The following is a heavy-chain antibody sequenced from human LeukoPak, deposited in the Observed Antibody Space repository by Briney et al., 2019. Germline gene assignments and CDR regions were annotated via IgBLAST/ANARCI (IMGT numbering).Heavy chain of an antibody. D-gene: IGHD2-2*01. CDR3: ARAASMVVPAASFDP. V-gene: IGHV1-8*01. J-gene: IGHJ5*02. Sequence: GASVKVSCKASGYTFTSYDINWVRQATGQGLEWMGWMNPNGGNTGYAQKFQGRVTMTRNTSISTAYMELSSLRSEDTAVYYCARAASMVVPAASFDPWGQGTLVTVSS. CDR2: MNPNGGNT. CDR1: GYTFTSYD.